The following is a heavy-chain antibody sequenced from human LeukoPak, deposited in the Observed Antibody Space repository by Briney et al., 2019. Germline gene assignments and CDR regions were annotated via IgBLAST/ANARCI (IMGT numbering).Heavy chain of an antibody. CDR3: ARDRDNWNDSSYYYYGMDV. Sequence: GRSLRLSCAASGFTFSSYGMHWVRQAPGKGLEWVAVIWYDGSNKYYADSVKGRFTISRDNSKNTLYLQMNSLRAEDTAVYYCARDRDNWNDSSYYYYGMDVWGKGTTVTVSS. CDR1: GFTFSSYG. J-gene: IGHJ6*04. D-gene: IGHD1-1*01. CDR2: IWYDGSNK. V-gene: IGHV3-33*01.